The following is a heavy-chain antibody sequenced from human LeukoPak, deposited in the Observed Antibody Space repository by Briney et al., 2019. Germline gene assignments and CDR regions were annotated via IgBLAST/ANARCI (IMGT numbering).Heavy chain of an antibody. CDR2: IYYSGST. D-gene: IGHD6-13*01. CDR3: ARYSSSTWLGFDY. V-gene: IGHV4-59*13. CDR1: GGSISTNY. Sequence: PAETLSLTCTASGGSISTNYWSWIRQPPGKGLEWMGYIYYSGSTNYNPSLKSRVTISMDTSKSQFSLKLSSVTAADTAIYYCARYSSSTWLGFDYWGQGTLVTVSS. J-gene: IGHJ4*02.